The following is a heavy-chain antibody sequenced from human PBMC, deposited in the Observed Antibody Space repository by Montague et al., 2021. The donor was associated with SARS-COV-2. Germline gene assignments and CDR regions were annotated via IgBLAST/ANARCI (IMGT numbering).Heavy chain of an antibody. J-gene: IGHJ6*02. CDR2: INHSGST. Sequence: SETLSLTCAVYGGSFSGYYWSWIRQPPGKELEWIGEINHSGSTNYNPSLKSRGTISVDTSKNHFTLRLSSVPAADTAVYYCANFRRTQLLFGTLYYGMDVWGQGTTVTVSS. CDR1: GGSFSGYY. V-gene: IGHV4-34*01. CDR3: ANFRRTQLLFGTLYYGMDV. D-gene: IGHD2-2*01.